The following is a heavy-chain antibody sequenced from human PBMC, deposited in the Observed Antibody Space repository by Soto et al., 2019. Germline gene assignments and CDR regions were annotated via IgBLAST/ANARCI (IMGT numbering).Heavy chain of an antibody. CDR2: ISGTGDSK. CDR1: GFFFSDYY. CDR3: AIGGGQIYYKGLDV. D-gene: IGHD3-10*01. V-gene: IGHV3-11*01. J-gene: IGHJ6*02. Sequence: VQLVESGGTLVKPGGSLRLSCAASGFFFSDYYLSWIRQAPGKGLECVAYISGTGDSKYYADSVEGRFTISRDNPKSSLYLQMNSLRAEDAAVYYCAIGGGQIYYKGLDVWGQGTTVTVSS.